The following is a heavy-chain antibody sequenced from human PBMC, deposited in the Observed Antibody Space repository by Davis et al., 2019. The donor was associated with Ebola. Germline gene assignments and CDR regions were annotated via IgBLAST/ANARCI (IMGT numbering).Heavy chain of an antibody. Sequence: MPSETLSLTCSVSGGSITNHHWSWVRQPPGKGLEWIGHVYYSGSTNYNPSLKSRVTISLDTSKNQFSLELSSVTAADTAVYYCVTENWYRFESWGQGTLVTVSS. J-gene: IGHJ4*02. CDR2: VYYSGST. V-gene: IGHV4-59*11. CDR3: VTENWYRFES. CDR1: GGSITNHH. D-gene: IGHD1/OR15-1a*01.